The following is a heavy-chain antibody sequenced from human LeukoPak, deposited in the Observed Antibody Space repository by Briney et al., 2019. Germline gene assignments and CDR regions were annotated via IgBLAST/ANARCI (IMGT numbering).Heavy chain of an antibody. J-gene: IGHJ4*02. V-gene: IGHV3-9*01. CDR2: ISSNSGSI. Sequence: GGSLRLSCAVSGFTVSTTYLSWVRHAPGKGLEWVSGISSNSGSIGYADSVKGRFTISRDNAKNSLYLQMNSLRAEDTALYYCAKDMNLAAAAALDYWGQGTLVTVSS. CDR1: GFTVSTTY. D-gene: IGHD6-13*01. CDR3: AKDMNLAAAAALDY.